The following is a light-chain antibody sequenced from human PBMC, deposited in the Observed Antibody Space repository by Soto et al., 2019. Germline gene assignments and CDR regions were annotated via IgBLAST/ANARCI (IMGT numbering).Light chain of an antibody. CDR1: SGDIGGYNR. V-gene: IGLV2-14*01. CDR2: EVT. Sequence: QSVLTQPASVSGSPGQSITISCTGTSGDIGGYNRVSWYQQHPGKAPKLIIYEVTDRPSGVSNRFSGSKSGNTASLTISGLQAEDEAEYYCRSYTNINTRACVFGTGTKVTVL. CDR3: RSYTNINTRACV. J-gene: IGLJ1*01.